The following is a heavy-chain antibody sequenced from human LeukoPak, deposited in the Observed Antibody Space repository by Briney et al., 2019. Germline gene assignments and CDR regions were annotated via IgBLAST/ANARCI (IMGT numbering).Heavy chain of an antibody. D-gene: IGHD3-10*01. V-gene: IGHV4-34*01. CDR1: GGSFSGYY. CDR3: AATMVRGVRLFGY. CDR2: INHSGST. Sequence: SETLSLTCAVYGGSFSGYYWSWIRQPPGKGLEWIGEINHSGSTNYNPSLKGRVTISVDTSKNQFSLKLSSVTAADTAVYYCAATMVRGVRLFGYWGQGTLVTVSS. J-gene: IGHJ4*02.